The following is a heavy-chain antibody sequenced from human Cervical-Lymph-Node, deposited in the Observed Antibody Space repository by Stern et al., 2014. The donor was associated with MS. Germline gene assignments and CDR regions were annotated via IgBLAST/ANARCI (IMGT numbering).Heavy chain of an antibody. CDR2: IYTVGST. Sequence: VQLVESGGGLVQPGGSLRLSCEGSGFAVSRAYMNWVRPAPGKGLEWDSLIYTVGSTYYADSVKVRFTISRDHSNNTVFLQMNNLRVEVTAVYYCARGDIAIVPVYSYGMDVWGQGTTVTVSS. CDR3: ARGDIAIVPVYSYGMDV. CDR1: GFAVSRAY. J-gene: IGHJ6*02. D-gene: IGHD2-21*01. V-gene: IGHV3-53*01.